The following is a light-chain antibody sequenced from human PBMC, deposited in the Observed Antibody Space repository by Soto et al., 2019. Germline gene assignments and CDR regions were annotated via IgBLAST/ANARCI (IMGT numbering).Light chain of an antibody. J-gene: IGLJ1*01. V-gene: IGLV2-8*01. CDR1: GSDVGGYNY. CDR2: EVT. CDR3: GSYAGGNTFV. Sequence: QSALTQSPSASGSPGQSVTISCIGTGSDVGGYNYVSWYQHHPGKAPKLIIYEVTKRPSGVPDRFSGSRSGTTASLTVSGLQAEDEADYYCGSYAGGNTFVFGTGTKLTVL.